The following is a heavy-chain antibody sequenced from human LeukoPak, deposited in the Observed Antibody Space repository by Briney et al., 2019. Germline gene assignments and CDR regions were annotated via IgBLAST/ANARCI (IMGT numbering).Heavy chain of an antibody. D-gene: IGHD4-17*01. CDR1: GYSISSGYY. J-gene: IGHJ3*02. CDR2: IYHSGST. V-gene: IGHV4-38-2*02. CDR3: ARVDYGDPLDAFDI. Sequence: PSETLSLTCTVSGYSISSGYYWSWIRQPPGKGLEWIGSIYHSGSTYYNPSLKSRVTISVDTSKNQFSLKLSSVTAADTAVYYCARVDYGDPLDAFDIWGQGTMVTVSS.